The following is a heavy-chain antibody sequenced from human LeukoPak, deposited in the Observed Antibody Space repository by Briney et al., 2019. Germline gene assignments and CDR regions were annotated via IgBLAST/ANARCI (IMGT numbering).Heavy chain of an antibody. V-gene: IGHV4-59*08. CDR3: ASQEYYDSSGYSAGAFDI. CDR2: IYHSGST. J-gene: IGHJ3*02. Sequence: SETLSLTCTVSGGSISSYYWSWIRQPPGKGLKWIGSIYHSGSTYYNPSLKSRVTISVDTSKNQFSLKLSSVTAADTAVYYCASQEYYDSSGYSAGAFDIWGQGTMVTVSS. CDR1: GGSISSYY. D-gene: IGHD3-22*01.